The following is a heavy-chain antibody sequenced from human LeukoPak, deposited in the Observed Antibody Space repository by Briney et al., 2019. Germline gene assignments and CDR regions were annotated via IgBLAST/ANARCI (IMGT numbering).Heavy chain of an antibody. CDR3: ASLVGLRFLEWLSPLDY. CDR2: IKQDGSEK. D-gene: IGHD3-3*01. J-gene: IGHJ4*02. CDR1: GFTFSSYW. V-gene: IGHV3-7*01. Sequence: SGGSLRLSCAASGFTFSSYWMSWVRQAPGKGLEWVANIKQDGSEKYYVDSVKGRFTISRDNAKNSLHLQMNSLRAEDTAVYYCASLVGLRFLEWLSPLDYWGQGTLVTVSS.